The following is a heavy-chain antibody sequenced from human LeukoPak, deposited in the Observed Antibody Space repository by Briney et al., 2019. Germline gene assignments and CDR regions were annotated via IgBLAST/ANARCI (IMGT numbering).Heavy chain of an antibody. Sequence: PGGSLRLSCAASGFTLSDHWMTWVRQAPGKGLEWVAYIKQDGSEKYYVDSVKGRFTISRDNSKNSLYLQMNSLRAEDTAVYYCERGGWYFDYWGQGTLVTVSS. CDR3: ERGGWYFDY. J-gene: IGHJ4*02. V-gene: IGHV3-7*04. D-gene: IGHD6-19*01. CDR2: IKQDGSEK. CDR1: GFTLSDHW.